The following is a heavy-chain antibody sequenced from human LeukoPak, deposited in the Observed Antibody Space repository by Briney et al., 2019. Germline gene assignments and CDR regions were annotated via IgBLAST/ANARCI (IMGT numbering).Heavy chain of an antibody. CDR3: ARTYSSSWYNWFDP. V-gene: IGHV1-3*01. CDR1: GYTFTSYA. J-gene: IGHJ5*02. D-gene: IGHD6-13*01. Sequence: GASVKVSCKASGYTFTSYAMHWVRQAPRQRLEWTGWINAGNGNTKYSQKFQGRVTITRDTSASTAYMELSSLRSEDTAVYYCARTYSSSWYNWFDPWGQGTLVTVSS. CDR2: INAGNGNT.